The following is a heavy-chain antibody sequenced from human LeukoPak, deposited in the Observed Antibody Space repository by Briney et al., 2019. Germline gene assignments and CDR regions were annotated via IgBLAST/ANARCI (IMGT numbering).Heavy chain of an antibody. CDR1: GFTFSDYY. J-gene: IGHJ5*02. V-gene: IGHV3-23*01. CDR3: ATSPTFDP. Sequence: GGSLRLSCAASGFTFSDYYMTWIRQAPGKGLEWVSAISGSGDNTYYADSVKGRFTIFRDNSKNTLYLQMNNLRAEDTAVYYCATSPTFDPWGQGTLVTVSS. CDR2: ISGSGDNT.